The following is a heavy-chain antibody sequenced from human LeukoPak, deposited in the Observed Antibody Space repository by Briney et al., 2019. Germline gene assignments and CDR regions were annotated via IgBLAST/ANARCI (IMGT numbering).Heavy chain of an antibody. CDR2: ISWNSGSI. D-gene: IGHD2-2*01. Sequence: GGSLRLSCAASGFTFDDYAMHWVRQAPGKGLGWVSGISWNSGSIGYADSVKGRFTISRDNAKNSLYLQMNSLRAEDTALYYCAKDIGYCSSTSCLYDAFDIWGQGTMVTV. V-gene: IGHV3-9*01. CDR1: GFTFDDYA. CDR3: AKDIGYCSSTSCLYDAFDI. J-gene: IGHJ3*02.